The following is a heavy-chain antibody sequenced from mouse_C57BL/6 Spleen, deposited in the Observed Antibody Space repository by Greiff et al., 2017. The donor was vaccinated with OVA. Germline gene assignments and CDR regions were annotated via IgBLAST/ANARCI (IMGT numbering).Heavy chain of an antibody. CDR2: IYPGSGST. D-gene: IGHD1-1*01. CDR3: ASEGITTVVEGYFDV. V-gene: IGHV1-55*01. CDR1: GYTFTSYW. Sequence: QVQLQQSGAELVKPGASVKMSCKASGYTFTSYWITWVKQRPGQGLEWIGDIYPGSGSTNYNEKFKSKATLTVDTSSSTAYMQLSSLTSEDSAVYYCASEGITTVVEGYFDVWGTGTTVTVSS. J-gene: IGHJ1*03.